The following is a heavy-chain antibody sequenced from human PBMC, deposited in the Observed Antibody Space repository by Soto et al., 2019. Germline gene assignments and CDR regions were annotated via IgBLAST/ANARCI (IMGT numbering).Heavy chain of an antibody. J-gene: IGHJ6*02. D-gene: IGHD3-10*01. V-gene: IGHV1-18*01. Sequence: QVQLVQSGAEVKKPGASVKVSCKTSGYIFHNYGISWVRQAPGQGLEWMGWISDYNGNTKYAQKFQGRVTMATDTSTRTAYMELRSLRSDDRAVYYGAREVYYSGSAGYSPPRYYGMDVWGQGTTVTVSS. CDR3: AREVYYSGSAGYSPPRYYGMDV. CDR1: GYIFHNYG. CDR2: ISDYNGNT.